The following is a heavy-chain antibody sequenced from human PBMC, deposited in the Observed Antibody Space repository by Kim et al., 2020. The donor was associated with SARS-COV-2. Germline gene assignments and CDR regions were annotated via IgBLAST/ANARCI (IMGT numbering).Heavy chain of an antibody. CDR2: ISYDGSNK. V-gene: IGHV3-30*04. CDR1: GFTFSSYA. J-gene: IGHJ6*02. Sequence: GGSLRLSCAASGFTFSSYAMHWVRQAPGKGLEWVAVISYDGSNKYYADSVKGRFTISRDNSKNTLYLQMNSLRAEDTAVYYCARDLSGSGSWREIPYYYYGMDVWGQGTTVTVSS. D-gene: IGHD3-10*01. CDR3: ARDLSGSGSWREIPYYYYGMDV.